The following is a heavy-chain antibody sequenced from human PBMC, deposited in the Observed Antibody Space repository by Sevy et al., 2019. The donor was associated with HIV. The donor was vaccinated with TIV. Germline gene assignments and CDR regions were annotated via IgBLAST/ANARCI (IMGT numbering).Heavy chain of an antibody. CDR2: ISSSSSYL. CDR3: ARDRLNFYDTSGYYYAEYFLH. CDR1: GFTFSDYG. D-gene: IGHD3-22*01. V-gene: IGHV3-21*01. Sequence: GGSLRLSCAASGFTFSDYGMNWVRQAPGKGLEWVSSISSSSSYLYYADSVKDRFTISRDNDKNSLSLQMNSLRAEDTTVYYCARDRLNFYDTSGYYYAEYFLHWGQGTLVTVSS. J-gene: IGHJ1*01.